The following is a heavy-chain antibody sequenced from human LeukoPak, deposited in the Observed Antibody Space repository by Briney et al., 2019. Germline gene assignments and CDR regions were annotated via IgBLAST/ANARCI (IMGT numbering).Heavy chain of an antibody. CDR2: ISSTGST. CDR1: SFSISRDY. D-gene: IGHD3-10*02. V-gene: IGHV4-4*07. CDR3: ARGLLTYYYARDGPPPSLNYYFDY. J-gene: IGHJ4*03. Sequence: PSETLSLTCTVSSFSISRDYWTWIRQPAGKELEWIGLISSTGSTNYNPSLNSRVTMSVDTATNQFSLKLSSVTAADTAVYFCARGLLTYYYARDGPPPSLNYYFDYWGTGTTVTVSS.